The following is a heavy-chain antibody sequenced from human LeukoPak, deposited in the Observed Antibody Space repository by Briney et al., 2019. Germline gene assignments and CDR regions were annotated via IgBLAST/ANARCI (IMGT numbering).Heavy chain of an antibody. D-gene: IGHD6-19*01. CDR2: ISSSSSTI. CDR1: GFTFDDYG. CDR3: ARDRGGWPDY. V-gene: IGHV3-48*01. J-gene: IGHJ4*02. Sequence: GGSLRLSCAASGFTFDDYGMSWVRHAPGKGLEWLSYISSSSSTIYYADSVKGRFTISRDNAKNSLYLQLNSLRPEDTGLYYCARDRGGWPDYWGQGTLVTVSS.